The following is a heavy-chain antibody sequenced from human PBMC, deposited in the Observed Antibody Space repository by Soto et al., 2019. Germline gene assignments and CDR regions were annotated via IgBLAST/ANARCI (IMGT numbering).Heavy chain of an antibody. V-gene: IGHV3-23*01. CDR3: ANGDYGDFVKCDY. J-gene: IGHJ4*02. D-gene: IGHD4-17*01. CDR2: ISGSGGST. Sequence: EVQLLESGGGLVQPGGSLRLSCAASGFTFSSYAMSWVRQAPGKGLEWVSAISGSGGSTYYADSVKGRFTISRDNSKNTLYLQMNSLRAEDTAVYYCANGDYGDFVKCDYWGQGTLVTVSS. CDR1: GFTFSSYA.